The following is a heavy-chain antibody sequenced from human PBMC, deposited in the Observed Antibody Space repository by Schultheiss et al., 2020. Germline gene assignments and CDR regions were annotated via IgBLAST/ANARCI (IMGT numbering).Heavy chain of an antibody. CDR2: INHSGST. J-gene: IGHJ4*02. CDR1: GGSFSGYY. D-gene: IGHD2-2*01. Sequence: SETLSLTCAVYGGSFSGYYWSWIRQPPGKGLEWIGEINHSGSTYYNPSLKSRVTISVDTSKNLFSLRLSSVTAADTAVYYCARHGIRYQLLGFFDQWGQGTLVTVSS. CDR3: ARHGIRYQLLGFFDQ. V-gene: IGHV4-34*01.